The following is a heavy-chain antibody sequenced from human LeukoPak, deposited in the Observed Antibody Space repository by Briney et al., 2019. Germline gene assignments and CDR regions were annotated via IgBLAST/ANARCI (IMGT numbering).Heavy chain of an antibody. J-gene: IGHJ5*02. V-gene: IGHV5-51*01. D-gene: IGHD6-6*01. CDR3: ARHSDVPLDL. CDR2: IWPDDSDT. CDR1: GYNFTNHW. Sequence: GESLKISCKASGYNFTNHWVAWVRQRPGEGLEWMGIIWPDDSDTRYSPSFQGLVTISVDKSIGTAHLQWRSLKASDTALHFCARHSDVPLDLWGQGTLVIVSS.